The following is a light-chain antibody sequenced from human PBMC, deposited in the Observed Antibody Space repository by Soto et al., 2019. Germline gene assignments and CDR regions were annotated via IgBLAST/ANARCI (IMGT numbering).Light chain of an antibody. CDR2: DVS. V-gene: IGLV2-14*01. J-gene: IGLJ2*01. Sequence: QSVLTQPASVSGSPGQSITISCTGTSSDVGGYNYVSWYQLNPGKAPKLMVFDVSDRPSGVSSRFSGSKSGNTASLTISVLQAEDEAYYFCSSYTDTNTLVFGGGTKVTVL. CDR3: SSYTDTNTLV. CDR1: SSDVGGYNY.